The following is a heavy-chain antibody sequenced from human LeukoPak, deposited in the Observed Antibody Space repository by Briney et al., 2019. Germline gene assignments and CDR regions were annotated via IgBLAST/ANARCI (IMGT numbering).Heavy chain of an antibody. J-gene: IGHJ4*02. Sequence: PSETLSLTCTVSDGAITGYYWGWIRQPPGKGLDWIGHLHYGGSTNYNPSLKSRVTISVDTSKSQFSLRLTSVTAADTAVYYCARHVRFLEWLSSYYSDYWGQGTLVTVSS. V-gene: IGHV4-59*08. D-gene: IGHD3-3*01. CDR2: LHYGGST. CDR3: ARHVRFLEWLSSYYSDY. CDR1: DGAITGYY.